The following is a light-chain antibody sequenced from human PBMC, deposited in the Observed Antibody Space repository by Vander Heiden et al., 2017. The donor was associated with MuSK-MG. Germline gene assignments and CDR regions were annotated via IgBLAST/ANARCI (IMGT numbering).Light chain of an antibody. CDR1: NIGTKR. CDR2: YDS. Sequence: SYVLTQPPSVSVAPGETARITCGGDNIGTKRVHWYQQRPGQAPVLVIYYDSDRPSGIPERFSGSNSGSTATLTISGVEAGDEADYYCQVWDSSSDHYVFGTGTKVTAL. J-gene: IGLJ1*01. V-gene: IGLV3-21*04. CDR3: QVWDSSSDHYV.